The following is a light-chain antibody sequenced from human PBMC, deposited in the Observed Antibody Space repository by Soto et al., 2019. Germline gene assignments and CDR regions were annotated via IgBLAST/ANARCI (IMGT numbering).Light chain of an antibody. J-gene: IGKJ4*01. Sequence: EIVMTQSPATLSVSPGEGATLSCRASQSVSSNLAWYQQKPGQAPRRLIYGASTRATGIPVRFSGSASGKEFTLTISSLQSEDFAVYYCQQYNKWPLTFGGGTKVEIK. V-gene: IGKV3-15*01. CDR2: GAS. CDR1: QSVSSN. CDR3: QQYNKWPLT.